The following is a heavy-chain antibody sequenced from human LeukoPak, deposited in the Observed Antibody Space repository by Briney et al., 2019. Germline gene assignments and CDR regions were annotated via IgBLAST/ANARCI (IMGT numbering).Heavy chain of an antibody. J-gene: IGHJ4*02. CDR3: ARDYSGYSGYDDY. Sequence: GGSLRLSCEASGFTFSAYAMTWVRQAPGKGLVWVAVIWYDGSNKYHADSVKGRFTIYRDNSTNTLYLKMKRQTAEDTAVYYCARDYSGYSGYDDYWGQGTLVTVSS. V-gene: IGHV3-33*07. CDR2: IWYDGSNK. CDR1: GFTFSAYA. D-gene: IGHD5-12*01.